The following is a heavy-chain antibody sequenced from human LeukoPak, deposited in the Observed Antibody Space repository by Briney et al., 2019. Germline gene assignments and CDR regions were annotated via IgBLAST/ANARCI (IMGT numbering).Heavy chain of an antibody. Sequence: GRSLRLSCAASGFIFSNYDMHWVRQAPGKGLEWVAVIRYDGSDKHYADSVQGRFTISRDNSKNSLYLQMNSLRAEDTALYYCARRVQYYFDYWGQGTLVTVSS. CDR2: IRYDGSDK. J-gene: IGHJ4*02. CDR3: ARRVQYYFDY. V-gene: IGHV3-33*01. CDR1: GFIFSNYD.